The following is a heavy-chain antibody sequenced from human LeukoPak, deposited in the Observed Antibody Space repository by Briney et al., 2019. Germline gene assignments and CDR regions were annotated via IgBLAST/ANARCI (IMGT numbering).Heavy chain of an antibody. V-gene: IGHV1-18*01. CDR3: ARWGSGSYKD. J-gene: IGHJ4*02. CDR2: ISAYNGNT. D-gene: IGHD3-10*01. CDR1: GYTFTSYG. Sequence: ASVKVSCKASGYTFTSYGISWVRQAPGQGLEWMGWISAYNGNTNYAQKFQGRVTMTRDTSISTAYMELSRLRSDDTAVYYCARWGSGSYKDWGQGTLVTVSS.